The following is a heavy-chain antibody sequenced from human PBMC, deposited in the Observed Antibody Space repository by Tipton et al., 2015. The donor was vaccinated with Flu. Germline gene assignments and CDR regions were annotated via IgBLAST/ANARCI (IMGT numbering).Heavy chain of an antibody. CDR1: GFTFDEYT. D-gene: IGHD5-24*01. V-gene: IGHV3-49*04. CDR3: TRRDGFNSFDN. J-gene: IGHJ4*02. Sequence: SLRLSCTASGFTFDEYTLSWVRQAPGKGLEWVSFIGMKAYGGTTEYAASVKGRFTISRDDSRSIVHLQMNSLKTEDSAVYYCTRRDGFNSFDNWGQGTLVTVSS. CDR2: IGMKAYGGTT.